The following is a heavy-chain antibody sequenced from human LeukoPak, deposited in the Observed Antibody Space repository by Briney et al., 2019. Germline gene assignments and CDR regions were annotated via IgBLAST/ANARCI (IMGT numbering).Heavy chain of an antibody. CDR1: GGSISSSSYY. V-gene: IGHV4-39*01. CDR2: IYYSGST. J-gene: IGHJ5*02. Sequence: PSETLSLTCTVSGGSISSSSYYWGWIRQPPGKGLEWIGSIYYSGSTYYNPSLKSRVTISVDTSKNQSSLKLSSVTAADTAVYYCARAYSSGWYGPQNWFDPWGQGTLVTVSS. CDR3: ARAYSSGWYGPQNWFDP. D-gene: IGHD6-19*01.